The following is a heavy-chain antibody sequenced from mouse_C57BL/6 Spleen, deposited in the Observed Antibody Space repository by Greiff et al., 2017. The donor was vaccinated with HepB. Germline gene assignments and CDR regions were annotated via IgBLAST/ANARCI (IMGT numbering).Heavy chain of an antibody. Sequence: EVQLVESGGGLVKPGGSLKLSCAASGFTFSDYGMHWVRQAPEKGLEWVAYISSGSSTTYYADTVKGRFTISRDNAKNTLFLQKSSLRSEDTAMYYGARWEDYFDYWGQGTTLTVSS. CDR3: ARWEDYFDY. J-gene: IGHJ2*01. D-gene: IGHD4-1*01. CDR2: ISSGSSTT. CDR1: GFTFSDYG. V-gene: IGHV5-17*01.